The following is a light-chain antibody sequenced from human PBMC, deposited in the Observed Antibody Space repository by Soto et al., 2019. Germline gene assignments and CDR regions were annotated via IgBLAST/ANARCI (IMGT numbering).Light chain of an antibody. V-gene: IGLV2-14*01. CDR2: EVS. CDR1: SSDVGGSKY. CDR3: SSYTTSSTLV. Sequence: QSVLTQPPSASGSPGQSVTISCTGTSSDVGGSKYVSWYQQHPGKAPKLIIYEVSNRPSGVSNRFSGSKSGNTASLTISGLQAEDEADYYCSSYTTSSTLVFGTGTKVTVL. J-gene: IGLJ1*01.